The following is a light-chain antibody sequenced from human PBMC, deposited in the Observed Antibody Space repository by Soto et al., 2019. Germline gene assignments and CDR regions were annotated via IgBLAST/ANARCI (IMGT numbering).Light chain of an antibody. Sequence: EIVLTQSPATLSLSPGRGVTLSCRASQSIRTCLAWYHQKPGQAPRLLIFDASNRATGIPARFSGSGSGTDFTLTISSLEPDDFAVYYCQQCNSWPTFGQGTRLEIK. V-gene: IGKV3-11*01. CDR1: QSIRTC. CDR3: QQCNSWPT. CDR2: DAS. J-gene: IGKJ5*01.